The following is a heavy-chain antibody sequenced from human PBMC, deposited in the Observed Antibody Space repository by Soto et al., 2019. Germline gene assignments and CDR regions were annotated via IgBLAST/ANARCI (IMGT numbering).Heavy chain of an antibody. CDR3: TTDSYSTIIIVRFDY. D-gene: IGHD3-22*01. CDR2: IKSKTDGGTT. Sequence: GGSLRLSCAASGCTFSNAWINWVRQAPGKGLEWVGRIKSKTDGGTTDYAEPVKGRFAISRDDSNNMVYLQMNSLKIEDTAVYYCTTDSYSTIIIVRFDYWGHGTLVTVSS. V-gene: IGHV3-15*07. J-gene: IGHJ4*01. CDR1: GCTFSNAW.